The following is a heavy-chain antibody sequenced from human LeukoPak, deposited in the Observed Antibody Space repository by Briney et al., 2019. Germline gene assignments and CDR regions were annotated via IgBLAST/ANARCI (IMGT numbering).Heavy chain of an antibody. J-gene: IGHJ5*01. V-gene: IGHV4-59*01. CDR1: GGSISNYF. CDR3: ARELYSGYDS. Sequence: SETLSLTCTVSGGSISNYFWGWIRQPPGKGLEWIGYIYYTGSTNYNPSLKSRVTISVDTAKNQFSLNARSVTAADTAVYYCARELYSGYDSWGQGTLVTVST. CDR2: IYYTGST. D-gene: IGHD5-12*01.